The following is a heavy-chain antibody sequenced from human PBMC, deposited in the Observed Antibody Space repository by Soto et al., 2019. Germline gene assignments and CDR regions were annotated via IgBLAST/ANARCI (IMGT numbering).Heavy chain of an antibody. Sequence: GESLKISCKGSGYSYISYLIGWVRQMPGKGLEWMGIIYPGDSDTRYSPSFQGQVTISADKSISTAYLQWSSLKASDTAMYYCARSLLAFWSGYDIPWGYWGQGTLVTVSS. D-gene: IGHD3-3*01. V-gene: IGHV5-51*01. CDR2: IYPGDSDT. J-gene: IGHJ4*02. CDR1: GYSYISYL. CDR3: ARSLLAFWSGYDIPWGY.